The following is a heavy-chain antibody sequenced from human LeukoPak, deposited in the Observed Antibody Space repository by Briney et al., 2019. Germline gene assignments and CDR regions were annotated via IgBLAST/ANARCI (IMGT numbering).Heavy chain of an antibody. V-gene: IGHV4-39*01. CDR3: ARVPRTTPNWFDP. J-gene: IGHJ5*02. D-gene: IGHD4-17*01. CDR1: GVSISSSSYY. Sequence: PSETLSLTCTVSGVSISSSSYYWGWIRQPPGKGLEWIGTIYYSGSTYYNPSLKNRVTISVDTSKNQFSLKLTSVTAADTAVYYCARVPRTTPNWFDPWGQGTLVIVSS. CDR2: IYYSGST.